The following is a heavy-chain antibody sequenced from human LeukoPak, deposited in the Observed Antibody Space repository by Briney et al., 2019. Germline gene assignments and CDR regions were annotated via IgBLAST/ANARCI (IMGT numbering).Heavy chain of an antibody. D-gene: IGHD1-1*01. V-gene: IGHV3-53*01. CDR1: GFTVSRNY. Sequence: GGSLRLSCAASGFTVSRNYMSWVRQAPGKGLEWVSLTYSDGSTSYTESVKGRFTISRDNSKNTLSLQLNSLRAEDTAVYYCARDGGSSTREPTGGYYYYGMDVWGQGTTVTVSS. J-gene: IGHJ6*02. CDR3: ARDGGSSTREPTGGYYYYGMDV. CDR2: TYSDGST.